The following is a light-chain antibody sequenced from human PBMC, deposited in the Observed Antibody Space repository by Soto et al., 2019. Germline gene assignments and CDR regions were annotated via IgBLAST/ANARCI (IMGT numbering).Light chain of an antibody. Sequence: EIVMTQSPATLSVSPGERATLSCRASQSVSSNLAWYQQKPGQAPRVLIYGASTRATGIPARFSGSGSGTEFTLTISSLQSEDSAVYYCQQYNNLPPMYTFGQGTKLEIK. V-gene: IGKV3-15*01. J-gene: IGKJ2*01. CDR1: QSVSSN. CDR2: GAS. CDR3: QQYNNLPPMYT.